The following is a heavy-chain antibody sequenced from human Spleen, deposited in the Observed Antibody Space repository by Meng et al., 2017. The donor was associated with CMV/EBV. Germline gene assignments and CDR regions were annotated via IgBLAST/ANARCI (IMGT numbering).Heavy chain of an antibody. J-gene: IGHJ6*02. Sequence: SETLSLTCAVYGGSFSGYSWSWIRQPPGKGLEWIGEVNHSGSTNYNPSLKSRLSISVDTSKNQFSLKLRSVTAADTAVYYCARIYCSSTSCYRNYGMDVWGQGTTVTVSS. D-gene: IGHD2-2*01. CDR1: GGSFSGYS. CDR2: VNHSGST. CDR3: ARIYCSSTSCYRNYGMDV. V-gene: IGHV4-34*01.